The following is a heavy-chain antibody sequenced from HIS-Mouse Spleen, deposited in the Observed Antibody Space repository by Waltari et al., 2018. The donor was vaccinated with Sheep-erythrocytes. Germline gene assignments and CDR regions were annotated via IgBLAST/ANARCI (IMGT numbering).Heavy chain of an antibody. V-gene: IGHV3-23*01. CDR2: ISGSGGST. J-gene: IGHJ4*02. CDR1: GFTFGSDA. Sequence: EVQRLESGGGLVQPGGSRRLSWSASGFTFGSDAMSWVRQAPGKGLEWVSAISGSGGSTYYADSVKGRFTISRDNSKNTLDLQMNSLRAEDTAVYYCAKGDITMVRGVSGYWGQGTLVTVSS. CDR3: AKGDITMVRGVSGY. D-gene: IGHD3-10*01.